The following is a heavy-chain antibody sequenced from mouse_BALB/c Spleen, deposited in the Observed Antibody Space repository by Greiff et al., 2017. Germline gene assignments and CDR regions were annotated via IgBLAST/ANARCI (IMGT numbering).Heavy chain of an antibody. Sequence: EVKLQESGAELVKPGASVKLSCTASGFNIKDTYMHWVKQRPEQGLEWIGRIDPANGNTKYDPKFQGKATITADTSSNTAYLQLSSLTSEDTAVYYCASDGSPAWFAYWGQGTLVTVSA. D-gene: IGHD2-3*01. J-gene: IGHJ3*01. V-gene: IGHV14-3*02. CDR3: ASDGSPAWFAY. CDR2: IDPANGNT. CDR1: GFNIKDTY.